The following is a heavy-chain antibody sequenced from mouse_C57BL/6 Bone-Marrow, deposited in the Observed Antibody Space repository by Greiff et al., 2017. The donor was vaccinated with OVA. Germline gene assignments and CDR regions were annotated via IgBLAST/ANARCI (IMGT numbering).Heavy chain of an antibody. CDR1: GFTFSSYA. V-gene: IGHV5-4*01. Sequence: DVKLVESGGGLVKPGGSLKLSCAASGFTFSSYAMSWVRQTPEKRLEWVATISDGGSYTYYPDNVKGRFTISRDNAKNNLYLQMSHLKSEDTAMYYCARDLGLFTTVVAPMDYWGQGTSVTVSS. CDR2: ISDGGSYT. D-gene: IGHD1-1*01. CDR3: ARDLGLFTTVVAPMDY. J-gene: IGHJ4*01.